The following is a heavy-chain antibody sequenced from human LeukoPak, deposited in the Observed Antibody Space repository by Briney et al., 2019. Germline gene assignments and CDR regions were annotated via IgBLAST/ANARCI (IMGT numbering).Heavy chain of an antibody. CDR2: IDPNSGGT. CDR1: GYTFTGYY. J-gene: IGHJ4*02. V-gene: IGHV1-2*02. Sequence: ASVKVPCKASGYTFTGYYMHWVRQAPGQGLEWMGWIDPNSGGTNYAQKFQGRVTMTRDTSISTAYMELSRLRSDDTAVYYCARAMSLSSSWYYFDYWGQGTLVTVSS. D-gene: IGHD6-13*01. CDR3: ARAMSLSSSWYYFDY.